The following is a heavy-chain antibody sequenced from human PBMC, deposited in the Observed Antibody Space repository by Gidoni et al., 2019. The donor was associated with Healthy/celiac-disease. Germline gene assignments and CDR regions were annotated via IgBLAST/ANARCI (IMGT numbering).Heavy chain of an antibody. CDR3: ARDYYYGSGSYYKHYYYYGMDV. CDR2: IYYSGST. CDR1: GGSISSYY. D-gene: IGHD3-10*01. Sequence: QVQLQESGPGLVKPSETLSLTCTVSGGSISSYYWSWIRQPPGKGLEWIGYIYYSGSTNYNPSLKSRVTISVDTSKNQFSLKLSSVTAADTAEYYCARDYYYGSGSYYKHYYYYGMDVWGQGTTVTVSS. V-gene: IGHV4-59*01. J-gene: IGHJ6*02.